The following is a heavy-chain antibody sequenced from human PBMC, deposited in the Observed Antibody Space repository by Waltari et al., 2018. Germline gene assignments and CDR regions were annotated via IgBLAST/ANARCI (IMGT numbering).Heavy chain of an antibody. V-gene: IGHV3-33*01. CDR3: ARERDGYNPFDY. Sequence: QVQLVESGGGVVQPGRSLRLSCAASGFTFSSYGMHWVRQAPGKGLEWVAVIWYDGSNKYYADSVKGRFTISRDNSKNTLYLQMNSLRAEDTAVYYCARERDGYNPFDYWGQGTLVTVSS. D-gene: IGHD5-12*01. J-gene: IGHJ4*02. CDR2: IWYDGSNK. CDR1: GFTFSSYG.